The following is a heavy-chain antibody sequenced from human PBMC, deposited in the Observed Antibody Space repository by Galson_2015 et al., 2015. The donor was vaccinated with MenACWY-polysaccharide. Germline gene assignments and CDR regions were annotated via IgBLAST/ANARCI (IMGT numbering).Heavy chain of an antibody. J-gene: IGHJ6*02. V-gene: IGHV3-73*01. CDR3: TRHQSGCSSPSCTKYYYYRTDV. Sequence: SLRLSCAASGFTFSGSAMHWVRQASGKGLEWVGRIRSKANSYATAYAASVKGRFTISRDDSKNTAYLQMNSLKTEDTAVYYCTRHQSGCSSPSCTKYYYYRTDVRGPGTPVPVSS. D-gene: IGHD2-2*01. CDR1: GFTFSGSA. CDR2: IRSKANSYAT.